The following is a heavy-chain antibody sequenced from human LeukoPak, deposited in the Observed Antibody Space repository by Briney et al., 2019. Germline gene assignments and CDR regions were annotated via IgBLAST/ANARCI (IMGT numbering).Heavy chain of an antibody. Sequence: GGSLRLSCAASGFTFSTYSMNWVRQAPGKGLEWVSFISTSSSYIYYADSVKGRFTISRDNAKNSLYLQMNSLRAEDTAVYYCARGSPNRFGGNWGQGTLVTVSS. CDR2: ISTSSSYI. CDR1: GFTFSTYS. J-gene: IGHJ4*02. D-gene: IGHD3-10*01. CDR3: ARGSPNRFGGN. V-gene: IGHV3-21*01.